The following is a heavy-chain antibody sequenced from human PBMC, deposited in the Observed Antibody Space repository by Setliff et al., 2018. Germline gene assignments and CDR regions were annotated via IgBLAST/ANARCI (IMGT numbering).Heavy chain of an antibody. J-gene: IGHJ4*02. Sequence: GESLKISCAASGFTFSSYRMHWVRQAPGKGLEWVAVIWDDGGNKYHADSVKGRFAISRDNSKNTLYLQMNSLRPEDTAVYYCARTCSGSGCYAGLESWGQGTPVTVSS. CDR3: ARTCSGSGCYAGLES. V-gene: IGHV3-33*08. CDR2: IWDDGGNK. CDR1: GFTFSSYR. D-gene: IGHD2-15*01.